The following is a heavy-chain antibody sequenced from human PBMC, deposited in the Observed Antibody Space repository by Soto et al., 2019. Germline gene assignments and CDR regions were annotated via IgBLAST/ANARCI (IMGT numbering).Heavy chain of an antibody. Sequence: ESGGGLVEPGGSLRLSCAASGFTFSSYSMNWVRQAPGKGLEWVSSISSSSSYIYYADSVKGRFTISRDNAKNSLYLQMNSLRAEDTAVYYCARDLTVAGRAENWFDPWGQGTLVTVSS. D-gene: IGHD6-19*01. CDR3: ARDLTVAGRAENWFDP. V-gene: IGHV3-21*01. J-gene: IGHJ5*02. CDR2: ISSSSSYI. CDR1: GFTFSSYS.